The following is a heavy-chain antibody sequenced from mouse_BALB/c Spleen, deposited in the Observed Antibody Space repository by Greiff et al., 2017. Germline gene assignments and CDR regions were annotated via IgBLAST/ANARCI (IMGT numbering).Heavy chain of an antibody. D-gene: IGHD2-14*01. CDR2: ISSGGSYT. V-gene: IGHV5-9-3*01. Sequence: EVKVVESGGGLVKPGGSLKLSCAASGFTFSSYAMSWVRQTPEKRLEWVATISSGGSYTYYPDSVKGRFTISRDNAKNTLYLQMSSLRSEDTAMYYCARGDRYAWFAYWGQGTLVTVSA. CDR1: GFTFSSYA. J-gene: IGHJ3*01. CDR3: ARGDRYAWFAY.